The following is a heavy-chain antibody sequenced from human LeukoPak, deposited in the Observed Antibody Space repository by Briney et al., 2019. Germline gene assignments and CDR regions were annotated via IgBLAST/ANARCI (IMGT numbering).Heavy chain of an antibody. D-gene: IGHD5-18*01. Sequence: GRSLRLSCAASGFTFDDYAMHWVRQAPGKGLEWVSGMSWNSGSIGYADSVKGRFTISRDNAKNSLYLQMNSLRAEDTALYYCAKGQHYYYYYMDVWGKGTTVTVSS. J-gene: IGHJ6*03. CDR3: AKGQHYYYYYMDV. V-gene: IGHV3-9*01. CDR1: GFTFDDYA. CDR2: MSWNSGSI.